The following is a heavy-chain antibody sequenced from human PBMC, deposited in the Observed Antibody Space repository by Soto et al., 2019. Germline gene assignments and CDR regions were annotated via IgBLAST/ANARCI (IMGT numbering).Heavy chain of an antibody. J-gene: IGHJ6*02. D-gene: IGHD3-10*01. V-gene: IGHV3-66*01. CDR2: IYSGGST. CDR3: ARDHRAEVRGPNYGMDV. CDR1: GFTVSSNY. Sequence: EVPLVESGGGLVQPGGSLRLSCAASGFTVSSNYMSWVRQAPGKGLEWVSVIYSGGSTYYADSVKGRFTISRDNSKNTLYLQMNSLRAEDTAVYYCARDHRAEVRGPNYGMDVWGQGTTVTVSS.